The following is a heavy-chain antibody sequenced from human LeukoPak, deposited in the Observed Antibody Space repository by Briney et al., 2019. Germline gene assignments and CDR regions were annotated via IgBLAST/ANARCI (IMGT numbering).Heavy chain of an antibody. Sequence: GGSLRLSCAGHNFTFSDAWTNWVRQAPGKGLEWVGRIKSNTEGGTTDYVAPVKGRFTISRDDSKNTVYLQMNSLKTEDTAVYYCTTDPWHGLDVWGQGTTVTVSS. D-gene: IGHD5-12*01. CDR2: IKSNTEGGTT. V-gene: IGHV3-15*07. J-gene: IGHJ6*02. CDR1: NFTFSDAW. CDR3: TTDPWHGLDV.